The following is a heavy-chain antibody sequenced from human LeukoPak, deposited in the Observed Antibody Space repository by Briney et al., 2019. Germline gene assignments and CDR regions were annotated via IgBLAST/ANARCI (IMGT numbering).Heavy chain of an antibody. Sequence: PGGSLRLSCAASGFTFSSYGMHCVRQAPGKGLEWVAVIWYDESNKYYADSVKGRFTISRDNSKNTLYLQMNSLRVEDMAVYYCAREGDYSSSVYYGMDVWGQGTTVTVSS. J-gene: IGHJ6*02. D-gene: IGHD6-6*01. CDR2: IWYDESNK. V-gene: IGHV3-33*01. CDR1: GFTFSSYG. CDR3: AREGDYSSSVYYGMDV.